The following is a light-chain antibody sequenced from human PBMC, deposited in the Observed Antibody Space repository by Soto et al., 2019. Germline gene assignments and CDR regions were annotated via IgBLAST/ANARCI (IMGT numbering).Light chain of an antibody. CDR1: SSNIGNNS. J-gene: IGLJ2*01. CDR2: DNN. CDR3: GTWDSSLSVVI. V-gene: IGLV1-51*01. Sequence: QSVLTQPPSVSAAPGQKVTISCSGSSSNIGNNSVSWYQQLPGTAPRLLIYDNNNRPSGIPDRFSGSQSGTSATLAITGLQTGDEADYFCGTWDSSLSVVIFGGGTQLTVL.